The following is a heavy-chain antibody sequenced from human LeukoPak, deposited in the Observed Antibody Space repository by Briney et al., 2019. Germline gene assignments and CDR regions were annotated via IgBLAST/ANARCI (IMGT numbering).Heavy chain of an antibody. J-gene: IGHJ3*02. CDR3: ARVLYGVPHAFDI. CDR2: ISSSSSYI. CDR1: GFTFRSYS. Sequence: GGSLRLSCAASGFTFRSYSMYWVRQAPGKGLEWVSSISSSSSYIYYADSVKGRFTISRGNAKNSLYLQMNSLRAEDRAVYYCARVLYGVPHAFDIWGQGTMVTVSS. V-gene: IGHV3-21*01. D-gene: IGHD3-16*02.